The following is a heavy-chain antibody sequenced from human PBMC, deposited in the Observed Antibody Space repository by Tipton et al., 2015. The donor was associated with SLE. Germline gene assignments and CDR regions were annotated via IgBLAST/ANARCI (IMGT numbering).Heavy chain of an antibody. Sequence: TLSLTCTVSGGSISSGGHYWSWIRQPAGKGLEWIGRIHASGSSGSTEYNPSLKSRVSMSLDTSKNQFSLKLTSVTAADTAVYYCARWIPLTGINVWGQGATVTVSS. CDR2: IHASGSSGST. J-gene: IGHJ6*02. CDR1: GGSISSGGHY. V-gene: IGHV4-61*02. D-gene: IGHD5-18*01. CDR3: ARWIPLTGINV.